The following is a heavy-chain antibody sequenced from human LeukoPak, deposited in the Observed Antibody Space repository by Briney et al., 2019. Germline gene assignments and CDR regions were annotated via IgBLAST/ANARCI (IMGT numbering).Heavy chain of an antibody. CDR1: GFTFTDST. Sequence: GGSLRLSCAASGFTFTDSTMTWVRQAPGKGLEWVSAISTSGGDTIYTDSVKDRFTISRDNSKNTLYLQMNSLRAEDTAIYYCAKGGSYAPLDYWGQGTLVTVSS. CDR2: ISTSGGDT. CDR3: AKGGSYAPLDY. J-gene: IGHJ4*02. V-gene: IGHV3-23*01. D-gene: IGHD1-26*01.